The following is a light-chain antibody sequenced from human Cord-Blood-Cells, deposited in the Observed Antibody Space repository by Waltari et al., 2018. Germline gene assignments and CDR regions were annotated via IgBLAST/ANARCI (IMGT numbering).Light chain of an antibody. CDR2: DVS. V-gene: IGLV2-14*01. Sequence: QSALTQPASVSGSPGQSITIPCTGTSSDVVGYNYVSWYQQHPGKAPKLMIYDVSKRPPGVSNRFSGSKSGNTASLTISGLQAEDEADYYCSSYTSSSTLVFGGGTKLTVL. CDR3: SSYTSSSTLV. CDR1: SSDVVGYNY. J-gene: IGLJ3*02.